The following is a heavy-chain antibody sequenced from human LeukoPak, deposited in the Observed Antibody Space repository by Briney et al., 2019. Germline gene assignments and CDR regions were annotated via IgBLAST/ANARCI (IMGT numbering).Heavy chain of an antibody. CDR3: ARATGGGRSCSSTSCYPLMN. CDR2: IIPIFGTA. CDR1: GGTFSSYA. J-gene: IGHJ4*02. Sequence: ASVKVSCKASGGTFSSYAISWVRQAPGQGLEWTGGIIPIFGTANYAQKFQGRVTITADESTSTAYMELSSLRSEDTAVYYCARATGGGRSCSSTSCYPLMNWGQGPLVTVSS. D-gene: IGHD2-2*01. V-gene: IGHV1-69*13.